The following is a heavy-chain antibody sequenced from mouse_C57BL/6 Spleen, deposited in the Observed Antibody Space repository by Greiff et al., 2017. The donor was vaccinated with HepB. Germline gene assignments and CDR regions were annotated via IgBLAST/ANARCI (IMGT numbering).Heavy chain of an antibody. D-gene: IGHD2-3*01. Sequence: VQLQQPGAELVKPGASVKLSCKASGYTFTSYWMHWVKQRPGRGLEWIGRIDPNSGGTKYNEKFKSKATLTVDKPSSTAYMQLSSLTSEDSAVYYCARVIYDGYYAGYYAMDYWGQGTSVTVSS. V-gene: IGHV1-72*01. J-gene: IGHJ4*01. CDR2: IDPNSGGT. CDR1: GYTFTSYW. CDR3: ARVIYDGYYAGYYAMDY.